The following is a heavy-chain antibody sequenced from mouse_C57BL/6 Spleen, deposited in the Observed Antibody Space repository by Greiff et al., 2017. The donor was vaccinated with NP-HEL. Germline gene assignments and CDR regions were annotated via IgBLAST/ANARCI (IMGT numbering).Heavy chain of an antibody. Sequence: VQLQQPGAELVRPGSSVKLSCKASGYTFTSYWMDWVKQRPGQGLEWIGNIYPSDSETHYNQKFKDKATLTVDKSSSTAYMQLSSLTSEDSAVYYCARTYYDCDFDDWGQGTTLTVSS. CDR3: ARTYYDCDFDD. D-gene: IGHD2-4*01. V-gene: IGHV1-61*01. CDR1: GYTFTSYW. J-gene: IGHJ2*01. CDR2: IYPSDSET.